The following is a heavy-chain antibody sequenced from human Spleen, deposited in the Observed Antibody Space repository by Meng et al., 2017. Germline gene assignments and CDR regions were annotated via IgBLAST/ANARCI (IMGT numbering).Heavy chain of an antibody. Sequence: SETLSLTCTVSGGSISSNNYYWGWIRQPPGKGLEWIGSIYYSGSTYYNPSLKSRVTISVDTSKNQFSLKLSSVTAADTAVYYCARDLWELRYKAPFDPWGQGILVTVSS. V-gene: IGHV4-39*07. CDR1: GGSISSNNYY. CDR3: ARDLWELRYKAPFDP. CDR2: IYYSGST. D-gene: IGHD3-16*01. J-gene: IGHJ5*02.